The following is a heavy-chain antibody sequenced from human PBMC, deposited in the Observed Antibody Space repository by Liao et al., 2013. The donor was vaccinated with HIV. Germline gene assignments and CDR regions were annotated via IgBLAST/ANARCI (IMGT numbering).Heavy chain of an antibody. CDR3: ASQLWGVFDF. D-gene: IGHD3-16*01. CDR2: INHSGST. J-gene: IGHJ4*02. V-gene: IGHV4-34*01. Sequence: QVQLQEWGAGLLRPSETLSLTCAVYGGSLSDYYWSWIRQSPGKGLEWIGEINHSGSTNYNPSLKSRVTISVDRSKKQFSLKLTSVTAADTAVFYCASQLWGVFDFWGQGTLVTVSS. CDR1: GGSLSDYY.